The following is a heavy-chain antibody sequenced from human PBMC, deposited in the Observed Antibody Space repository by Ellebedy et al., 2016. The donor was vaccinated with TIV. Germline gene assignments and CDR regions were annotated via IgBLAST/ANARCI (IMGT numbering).Heavy chain of an antibody. CDR2: TYYRSKWYN. CDR3: ARDYGGLLWFGAYYGMDV. D-gene: IGHD3-10*01. V-gene: IGHV6-1*01. J-gene: IGHJ6*02. Sequence: SETLSLXCAISGDSVSSNSAAWNWIRQSPSRGLEWLGRTYYRSKWYNDYAVSVKSRITINPDTSKNQFSLQLNSVTPEDTAVYYCARDYGGLLWFGAYYGMDVWGQGTTVTVSS. CDR1: GDSVSSNSAA.